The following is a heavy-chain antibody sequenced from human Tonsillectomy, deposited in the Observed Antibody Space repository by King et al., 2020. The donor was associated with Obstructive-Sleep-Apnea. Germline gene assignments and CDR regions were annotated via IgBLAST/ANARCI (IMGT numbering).Heavy chain of an antibody. J-gene: IGHJ4*02. CDR1: GGSINSSNW. Sequence: QLQESGPGLVKPSGTLSLTCVVSGGSINSSNWWIWVRQPPGKGLEWIGEIHHSGSTNYTPSLKSRVTISVDKSKNQFSLKLSSVTAADTAMYYCARFRWNYGSGSEIDYWGQGTLVTVSS. CDR2: IHHSGST. D-gene: IGHD3-10*01. V-gene: IGHV4-4*02. CDR3: ARFRWNYGSGSEIDY.